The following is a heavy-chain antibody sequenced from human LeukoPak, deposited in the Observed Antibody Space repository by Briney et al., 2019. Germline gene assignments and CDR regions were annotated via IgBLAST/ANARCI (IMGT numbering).Heavy chain of an antibody. CDR1: GGSISSYY. CDR2: ISYSGST. CDR3: ARAPERWYSYGSYTYYHMDV. D-gene: IGHD5-18*01. Sequence: SETLSLTCTVSGGSISSYYWNWIRQPPGKGLEWIGSISYSGSTNYNPSLESRVTISVDTSKNQISLKLSSVTAADTTVYYCARAPERWYSYGSYTYYHMDVWGKGTTVTVSS. V-gene: IGHV4-59*01. J-gene: IGHJ6*03.